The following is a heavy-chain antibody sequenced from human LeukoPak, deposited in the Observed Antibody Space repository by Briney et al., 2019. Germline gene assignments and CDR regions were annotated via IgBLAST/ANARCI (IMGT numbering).Heavy chain of an antibody. J-gene: IGHJ4*02. D-gene: IGHD3-22*01. V-gene: IGHV3-48*03. CDR3: ARDPYYDSSGYYFDS. CDR2: ISRSGTNI. Sequence: GRSLRLSCTASGFTFGDYAMSWVRQAPGKGLEWVSYISRSGTNIYYADSVQGRFTISRDNAKNSLYLQMNSLRAEDTAVYYCARDPYYDSSGYYFDSWGQGTLVTVSS. CDR1: GFTFGDYA.